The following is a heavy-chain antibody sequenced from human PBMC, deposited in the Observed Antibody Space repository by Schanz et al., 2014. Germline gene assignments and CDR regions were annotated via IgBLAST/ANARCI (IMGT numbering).Heavy chain of an antibody. CDR3: ARDGVDAAAGGNY. J-gene: IGHJ4*02. CDR2: MNPNSGNP. V-gene: IGHV1-8*01. CDR1: GYTFTSYD. D-gene: IGHD6-13*01. Sequence: QVQLVQSGAEVKKPGASVKVSCTASGYTFTSYDINWVRQAPGQGLEWLGWMNPNSGNPGFAQKFRGRVTMTRNTSMSTAYIELHILTSEDTAVYYCARDGVDAAAGGNYWGQGTLVTVSS.